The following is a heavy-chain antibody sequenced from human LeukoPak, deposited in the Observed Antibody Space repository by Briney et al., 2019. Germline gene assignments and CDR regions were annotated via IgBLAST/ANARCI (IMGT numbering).Heavy chain of an antibody. D-gene: IGHD6-13*01. CDR1: GFTFSSYS. J-gene: IGHJ6*03. CDR2: ISSSSSTI. CDR3: ARDRYSSNPAHYYYYMDV. Sequence: GGSLRLSCAASGFTFSSYSLNWVRQAPGKGLEWGSYISSSSSTIYYAHSVKGRSTISRDNAKNSLYLQMNSLRAEDTAVYYCARDRYSSNPAHYYYYMDVWGKGNTVTVSS. V-gene: IGHV3-48*01.